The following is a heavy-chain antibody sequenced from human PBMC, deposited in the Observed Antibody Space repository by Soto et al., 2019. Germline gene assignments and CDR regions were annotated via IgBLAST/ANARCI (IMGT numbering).Heavy chain of an antibody. D-gene: IGHD3-10*01. CDR1: GFTFSSYS. CDR2: ISSSSSYI. V-gene: IGHV3-21*01. J-gene: IGHJ4*02. Sequence: EVQLVESGGGLVKPGGSLRLSCAASGFTFSSYSMNWVRQAPGKGLEWVSSISSSSSYIYYADSVKGRFTISRDNAKNSLYLQMHSLRAEDTAVYYCARHGSGRYYNGIDYWGQGTLVTVSS. CDR3: ARHGSGRYYNGIDY.